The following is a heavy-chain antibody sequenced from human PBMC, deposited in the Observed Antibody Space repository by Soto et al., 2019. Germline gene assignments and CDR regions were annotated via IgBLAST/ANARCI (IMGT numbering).Heavy chain of an antibody. Sequence: QITLKESGPTLVKPTHTLTLTCTFSGFSLTTRGVGVGWLRQPPGKALECLALIYWVDDKRYSPSLQSRLSITKDTSKNQVVLTMTNVYPVDTATSDCAHIPKYYQYDWFHPWGQGTLVAVSS. J-gene: IGHJ5*02. CDR2: IYWVDDK. D-gene: IGHD3-16*01. CDR3: AHIPKYYQYDWFHP. CDR1: GFSLTTRGVG. V-gene: IGHV2-5*02.